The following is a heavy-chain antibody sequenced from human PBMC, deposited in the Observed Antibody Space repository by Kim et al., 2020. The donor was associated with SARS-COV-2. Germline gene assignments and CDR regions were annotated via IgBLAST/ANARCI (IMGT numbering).Heavy chain of an antibody. CDR2: IYYSGST. V-gene: IGHV4-59*08. Sequence: SETLSLTCTVSGGSISSYYWSWIRQPPGKGLEWIGYIYYSGSTNYNPSLKSRVTISVDTSKNQFSLKLSSVTAADTAVYYCARRVGAKPFDYWGQGTLVTVSS. CDR1: GGSISSYY. CDR3: ARRVGAKPFDY. D-gene: IGHD1-26*01. J-gene: IGHJ4*02.